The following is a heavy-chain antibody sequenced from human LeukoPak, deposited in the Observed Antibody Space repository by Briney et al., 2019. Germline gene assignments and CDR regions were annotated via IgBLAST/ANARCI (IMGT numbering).Heavy chain of an antibody. D-gene: IGHD6-13*01. CDR1: GFTFNIYA. CDR2: IWYDGSNK. CDR3: ARDPLGQQLVGDYYGMDV. Sequence: GGSLRLSCAASGFTFNIYAMNWVRQAPGKGLEWVAVIWYDGSNKYYADSVKGRFTISRDNSKNTLYLQMNSLRAEDTAVYYCARDPLGQQLVGDYYGMDVWGQGTTVTVSS. V-gene: IGHV3-33*08. J-gene: IGHJ6*02.